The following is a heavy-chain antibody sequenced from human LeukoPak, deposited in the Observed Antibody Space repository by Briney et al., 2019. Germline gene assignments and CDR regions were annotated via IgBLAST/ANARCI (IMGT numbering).Heavy chain of an antibody. J-gene: IGHJ6*03. D-gene: IGHD2-2*01. CDR3: ARVSCTSASCSYYYYMDV. V-gene: IGHV4-4*07. CDR1: GVSISPYY. Sequence: SEALPLTCTVSGVSISPYYWSWIRQPAGKGLEWIGRIYTSGSTNYNPSLKSRVTMSIDTSKNQFSLKLTSVTAADTAVYHCARVSCTSASCSYYYYMDVWGKGTTVTVSS. CDR2: IYTSGST.